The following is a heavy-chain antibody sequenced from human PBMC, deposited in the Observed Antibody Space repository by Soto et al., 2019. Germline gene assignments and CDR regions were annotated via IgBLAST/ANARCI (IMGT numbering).Heavy chain of an antibody. Sequence: QVQLVESGGGVVQPGRSLRLSCAASGFTFSSYGMHWVRQAPGAGLEWVAVIWYDGSNKYYADSVKGRFTISRDNSKNTLYLQMNSLRAEDTAVYYCARDTRGSDFDYWGQGTLVTVSS. CDR1: GFTFSSYG. D-gene: IGHD1-1*01. V-gene: IGHV3-33*01. J-gene: IGHJ4*02. CDR2: IWYDGSNK. CDR3: ARDTRGSDFDY.